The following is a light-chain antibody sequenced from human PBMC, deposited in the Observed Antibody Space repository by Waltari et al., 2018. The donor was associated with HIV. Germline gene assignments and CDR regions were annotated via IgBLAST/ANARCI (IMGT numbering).Light chain of an antibody. Sequence: DIQMTQSPSTLSASVGDRVTITCRASQSIIVWLAWYQQKPGKAPKLLIYKASSLESGVPSRVSCSGSGTEFTLTISSLQPDDFATYYCQQYYSSPGTFGQGTKVEIK. CDR2: KAS. V-gene: IGKV1-5*03. CDR1: QSIIVW. CDR3: QQYYSSPGT. J-gene: IGKJ1*01.